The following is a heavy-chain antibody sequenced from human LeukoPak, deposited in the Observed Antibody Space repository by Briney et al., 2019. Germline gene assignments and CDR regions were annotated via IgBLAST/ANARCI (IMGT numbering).Heavy chain of an antibody. CDR1: GYSFTSYW. Sequence: GESLKISCKGSGYSFTSYWIGWVRQMPGRGLEWLGIINPGDSDTRYSPSFQGQVTISADKSISTANLQWSSLKASDTAMYYCARRIGSGWYDYWGQGTLVTVSS. D-gene: IGHD6-19*01. J-gene: IGHJ4*02. CDR3: ARRIGSGWYDY. CDR2: INPGDSDT. V-gene: IGHV5-51*01.